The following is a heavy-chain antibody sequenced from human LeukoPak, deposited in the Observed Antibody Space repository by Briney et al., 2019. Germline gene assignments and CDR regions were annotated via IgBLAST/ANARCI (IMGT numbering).Heavy chain of an antibody. CDR2: IYYSGST. J-gene: IGHJ4*02. D-gene: IGHD5-24*01. Sequence: SETLSLTSTVSVGSISSYYWSWIRQPPGKGLEWIGYIYYSGSTKYNPSLKSRVTISVDTSKNQFSLKLRSVTAADTAVYYCARGARAGYNLEPFDYWGQGTLVTVSS. CDR1: VGSISSYY. CDR3: ARGARAGYNLEPFDY. V-gene: IGHV4-59*08.